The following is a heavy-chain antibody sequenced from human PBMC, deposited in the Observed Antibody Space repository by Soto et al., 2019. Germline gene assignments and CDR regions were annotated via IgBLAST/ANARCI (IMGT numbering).Heavy chain of an antibody. J-gene: IGHJ4*02. V-gene: IGHV4-31*11. Sequence: QVQLQESGPGLLKPSQTLSLACGVSGDSLNRGFHHWSWIRQTPGKGLQLIGYIDSNGDTYYDPSLTHRLDMSIATTESRFSLKLTSVSAADTAVYYCARATVYYCPNDKCGFYFDHWGQGALVTVSS. CDR3: ARATVYYCPNDKCGFYFDH. CDR2: IDSNGDT. CDR1: GDSLNRGFHH. D-gene: IGHD3-10*01.